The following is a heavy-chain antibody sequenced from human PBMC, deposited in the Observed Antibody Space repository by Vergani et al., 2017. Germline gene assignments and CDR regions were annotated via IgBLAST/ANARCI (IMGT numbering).Heavy chain of an antibody. V-gene: IGHV4-59*01. CDR3: ARIAAAEFDP. CDR1: GGSISSYY. D-gene: IGHD6-13*01. J-gene: IGHJ5*02. Sequence: QVQESGPALVKPSETLSLTCTVSGGSISSYYWSWIRQPPGKGLEWIGYIYYSGSTNYNPSLKSRVTISVDTSKNQFSLKLSSVTAADTAVYYCARIAAAEFDPWGQGTLVTVSS. CDR2: IYYSGST.